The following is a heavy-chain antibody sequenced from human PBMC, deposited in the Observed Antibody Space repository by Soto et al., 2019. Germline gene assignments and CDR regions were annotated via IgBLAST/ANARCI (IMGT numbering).Heavy chain of an antibody. CDR1: GFNIITYS. Sequence: EVQLVESGGGPVRPGGSLRLSCAASGFNIITYSLNWLRQAPGKGLEWVSSISSSAVYIDYEDSVNGRFTISSDNANNSIYLQVNSLRADETATYYCVRDALDYYDTERLYFDKWVQVTLDTVSS. V-gene: IGHV3-21*02. D-gene: IGHD3-22*01. CDR2: ISSSAVYI. CDR3: VRDALDYYDTERLYFDK. J-gene: IGHJ4*02.